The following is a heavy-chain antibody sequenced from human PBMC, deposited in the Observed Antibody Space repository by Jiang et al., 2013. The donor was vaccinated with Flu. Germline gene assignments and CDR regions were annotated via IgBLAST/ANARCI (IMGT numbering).Heavy chain of an antibody. D-gene: IGHD6-13*01. CDR3: ARVAGYTSTWGYFDN. Sequence: EWIGEVYHTGSTSYNPSLKSRATISVDKSKIQFSLKLTSVTAADTAIYYCARVAGYTSTWGYFDNWGQGALVTVSS. CDR2: VYHTGST. J-gene: IGHJ4*02. V-gene: IGHV4-4*02.